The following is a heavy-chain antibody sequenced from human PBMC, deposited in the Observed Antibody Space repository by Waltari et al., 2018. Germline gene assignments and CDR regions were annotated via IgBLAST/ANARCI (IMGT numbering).Heavy chain of an antibody. Sequence: QVQLVQSGAEVKKPGASVKVSCKASGYTFTEYYIHWVRQAPGHGLEWMGWTIPNSVDKKFAKRFQGRVTMTRDTSISTAYMELSRLTSDDTAVYYCARGSRYCTSTTCPSSAFDVWGQVTTVTVSS. CDR1: GYTFTEYY. J-gene: IGHJ6*02. V-gene: IGHV1-2*02. CDR2: TIPNSVDK. D-gene: IGHD2-2*01. CDR3: ARGSRYCTSTTCPSSAFDV.